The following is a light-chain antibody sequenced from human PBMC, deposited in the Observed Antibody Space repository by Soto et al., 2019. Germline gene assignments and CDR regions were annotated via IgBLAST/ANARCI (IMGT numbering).Light chain of an antibody. CDR3: QQYSDNWT. CDR2: KAS. CDR1: QSISSW. V-gene: IGKV1-5*03. Sequence: DIQMTQSPSTLSASVGDRVIITCRASQSISSWFAWYQQKPGTAPKLLIYKASTLQSGVPSRFSGSGSGTEFTLTISSLQPDDSATYYCQQYSDNWTFGQGTKVEIK. J-gene: IGKJ1*01.